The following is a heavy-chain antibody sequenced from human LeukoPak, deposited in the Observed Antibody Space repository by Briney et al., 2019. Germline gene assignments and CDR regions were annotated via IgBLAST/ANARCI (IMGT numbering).Heavy chain of an antibody. J-gene: IGHJ4*02. V-gene: IGHV4-59*01. Sequence: SSETLSLTCTVSGASISSWYWSWIRQPPGKGLEWIGYIYYSGSTNYNPSLKSRVTMSVDTSKNQFSLKLSSVTAADTAVYYCARDYGGNSGYWGQGTLVTVSS. CDR3: ARDYGGNSGY. CDR1: GASISSWY. CDR2: IYYSGST. D-gene: IGHD4-23*01.